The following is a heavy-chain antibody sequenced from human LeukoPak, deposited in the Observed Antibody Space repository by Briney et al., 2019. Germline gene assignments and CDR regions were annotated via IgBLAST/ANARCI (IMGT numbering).Heavy chain of an antibody. D-gene: IGHD2-2*01. CDR3: ARDCSSTSCYYAQFDY. CDR2: IYSGGST. V-gene: IGHV3-53*01. CDR1: GFTVSSNY. Sequence: GGSLRLSCAASGFTVSSNYMSWVRQAPGKGLEWVSVIYSGGSTYYADSVKGRFTISRDNAKNSLYLQMNSLRAEDTAVYYCARDCSSTSCYYAQFDYWGQGTLVTVSS. J-gene: IGHJ4*02.